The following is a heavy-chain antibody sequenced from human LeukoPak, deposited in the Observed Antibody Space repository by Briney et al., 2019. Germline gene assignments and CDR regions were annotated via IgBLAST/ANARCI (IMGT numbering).Heavy chain of an antibody. Sequence: GGSLRLSCTASGFTFGDYTMSWFRQAPGKGLEWVGFIRTKGYGGATEYAASVKGRFTISRDDSKNIAYLQMNSLKSEDTAVYYCTRGAAAGITGWFDPWGQGTLVTVSS. CDR3: TRGAAAGITGWFDP. CDR1: GFTFGDYT. D-gene: IGHD6-13*01. J-gene: IGHJ5*02. CDR2: IRTKGYGGAT. V-gene: IGHV3-49*03.